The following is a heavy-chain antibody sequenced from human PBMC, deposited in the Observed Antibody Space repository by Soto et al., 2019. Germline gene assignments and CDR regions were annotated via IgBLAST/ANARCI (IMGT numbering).Heavy chain of an antibody. V-gene: IGHV1-3*01. CDR1: GYTFTSYA. D-gene: IGHD3-3*01. J-gene: IGHJ4*02. CDR3: ARDHRFLEWYPDY. Sequence: ASVKVSCKASGYTFTSYAMHWVRQAPGQRLEWMGWINAGNGNTKYSQKFQGRVTITRDTSASTAYMELSSLRSEDTAVYYCARDHRFLEWYPDYWGQGTLVTVSS. CDR2: INAGNGNT.